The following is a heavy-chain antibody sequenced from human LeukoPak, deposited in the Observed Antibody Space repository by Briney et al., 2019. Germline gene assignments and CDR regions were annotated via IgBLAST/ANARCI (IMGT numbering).Heavy chain of an antibody. V-gene: IGHV5-51*01. J-gene: IGHJ4*02. CDR2: IYPGDSDI. CDR1: GYSFSNYW. Sequence: GESLKISCQASGYSFSNYWIGWVRQLPDKGLKWMAIIYPGDSDIRYSPSSQGRVTISADKSINTAYLQWSSLKASDTAVYYCARLQSLATVAFFFDSWGQGTLVTVSS. D-gene: IGHD4-11*01. CDR3: ARLQSLATVAFFFDS.